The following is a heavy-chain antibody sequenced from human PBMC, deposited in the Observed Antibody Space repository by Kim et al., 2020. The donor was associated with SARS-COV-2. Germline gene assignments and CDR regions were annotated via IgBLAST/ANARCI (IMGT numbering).Heavy chain of an antibody. Sequence: ASVKVSCKASGYTFTSYGISWVRQAPGQGLEWMGWISAYNGNTNYAQKLQGRVTMTTDTSTSTAYMELRSLRSDGTAVYYCARRLLCSSTSCYVRGGYGMDVWGQGTTVTVSS. V-gene: IGHV1-18*01. CDR2: ISAYNGNT. CDR3: ARRLLCSSTSCYVRGGYGMDV. D-gene: IGHD2-2*01. CDR1: GYTFTSYG. J-gene: IGHJ6*02.